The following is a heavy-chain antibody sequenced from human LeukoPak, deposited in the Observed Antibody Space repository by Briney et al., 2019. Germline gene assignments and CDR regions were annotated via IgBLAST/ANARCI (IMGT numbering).Heavy chain of an antibody. V-gene: IGHV3-23*01. Sequence: PGGSLRLSCAASGFTFSSYGMSWVRQAPGKGLEWVSGITISGSNTYYADSVKGRFTISRDNSKNTLFLQMNSLRAEDTAIYYCAKDRGSATGSFDYWGQGSLVTVSS. CDR2: ITISGSNT. D-gene: IGHD3-10*01. J-gene: IGHJ4*02. CDR1: GFTFSSYG. CDR3: AKDRGSATGSFDY.